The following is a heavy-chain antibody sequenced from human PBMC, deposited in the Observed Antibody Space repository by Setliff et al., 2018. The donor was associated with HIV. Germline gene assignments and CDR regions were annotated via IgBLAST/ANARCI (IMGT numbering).Heavy chain of an antibody. J-gene: IGHJ3*02. CDR2: IIPMFEIA. Sequence: SVKVSCKASGGTFSSDAISWVRQAPGHGLEWMGGIIPMFEIANYARKFQGRVTITADKSTSTAYLELSSLTYDDTAIYYCARAEFLGPESDFDIWGQGTMVTVSS. D-gene: IGHD3-10*01. CDR3: ARAEFLGPESDFDI. CDR1: GGTFSSDA. V-gene: IGHV1-69*10.